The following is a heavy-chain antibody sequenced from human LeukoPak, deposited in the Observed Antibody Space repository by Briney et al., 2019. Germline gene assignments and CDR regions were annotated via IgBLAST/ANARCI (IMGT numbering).Heavy chain of an antibody. J-gene: IGHJ4*02. V-gene: IGHV3-23*01. CDR2: ISESGDTP. Sequence: GGSLRLSCTASGFTFSSYALSWVRQAPGKGLEWVSSISESGDTPYYADSVKGLFTISRDNSKNTLYLQMSSLKTEDTAVYYCVRHDGMILPVWGQGTLVTVSS. CDR1: GFTFSSYA. D-gene: IGHD3/OR15-3a*01. CDR3: VRHDGMILPV.